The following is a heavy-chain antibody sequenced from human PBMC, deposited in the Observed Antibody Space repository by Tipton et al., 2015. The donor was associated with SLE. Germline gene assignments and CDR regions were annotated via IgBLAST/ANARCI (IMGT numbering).Heavy chain of an antibody. V-gene: IGHV1-69*05. J-gene: IGHJ5*02. CDR1: GGTFGTFS. Sequence: QLVQSGAEMKKPGASAKVSCKASGGTFGTFSFSWVRQAPGHGLEWVGEINPKSGAVTFAQRFQGRVAITTDETTYTVYLDLMSLRSDDTAVYYCAFDYGDNGWFDPWGRGILVTVSS. CDR3: AFDYGDNGWFDP. D-gene: IGHD4-17*01. CDR2: INPKSGAV.